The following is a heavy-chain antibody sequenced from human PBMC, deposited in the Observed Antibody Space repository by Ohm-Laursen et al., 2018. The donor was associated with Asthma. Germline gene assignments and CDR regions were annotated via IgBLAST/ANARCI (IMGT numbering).Heavy chain of an antibody. D-gene: IGHD6-6*01. J-gene: IGHJ6*02. CDR3: AKSQARPPYYYGMDV. Sequence: SLRLSCAASGITFGTYAMTWVRQAPGKGLEWVSSISGSGGSTYYADSVKGRFTISRDNSKNTLYLQMNSLRAEDTAVYYCAKSQARPPYYYGMDVWGQGTTVTVSS. V-gene: IGHV3-23*01. CDR2: ISGSGGST. CDR1: GITFGTYA.